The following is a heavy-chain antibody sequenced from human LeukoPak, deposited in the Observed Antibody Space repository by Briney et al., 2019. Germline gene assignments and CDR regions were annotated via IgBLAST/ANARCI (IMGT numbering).Heavy chain of an antibody. V-gene: IGHV4-39*07. CDR3: ARDYLGGNPDAFDI. J-gene: IGHJ3*02. Sequence: PSETLSLTCTVSGDSISSSSYYWGWIRQPPGKELEWVGSIYYSGSTYYNPSLNSRVTISVDTSKNQFSLRLSSVTAADTAVYYCARDYLGGNPDAFDIWGQGTMVTVSS. D-gene: IGHD4-23*01. CDR1: GDSISSSSYY. CDR2: IYYSGST.